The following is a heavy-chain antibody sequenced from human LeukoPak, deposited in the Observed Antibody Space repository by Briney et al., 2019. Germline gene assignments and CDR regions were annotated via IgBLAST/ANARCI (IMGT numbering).Heavy chain of an antibody. Sequence: KPSETLSLTCTVSGGSISSSSYYWGWIRQPPGKGLEWIGSIYYSGSTYYSPSLKSRVTISVDTSKNQFSLKLSSVTAADTAVYYCVREHAAFGEPSNWFDPWGQGTLVAVSS. D-gene: IGHD3-10*01. CDR3: VREHAAFGEPSNWFDP. CDR1: GGSISSSSYY. J-gene: IGHJ5*02. V-gene: IGHV4-39*07. CDR2: IYYSGST.